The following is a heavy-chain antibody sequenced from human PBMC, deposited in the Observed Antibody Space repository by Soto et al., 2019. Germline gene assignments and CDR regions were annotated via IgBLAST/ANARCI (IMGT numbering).Heavy chain of an antibody. J-gene: IGHJ4*02. CDR1: GYTFTNYG. Sequence: QVQLVQSGPEVKKPGASVKVSCKASGYTFTNYGVSWVRQAPGQGLEWMGWISTYNGNTDYAQKLQGGVTMTTDTSTTTAYMELRSLTSDDTAVYYCARDRSTHDYWGQGTLVTVSS. V-gene: IGHV1-18*01. CDR3: ARDRSTHDY. CDR2: ISTYNGNT. D-gene: IGHD1-1*01.